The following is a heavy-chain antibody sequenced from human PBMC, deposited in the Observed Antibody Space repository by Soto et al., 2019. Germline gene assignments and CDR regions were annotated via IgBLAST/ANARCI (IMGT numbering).Heavy chain of an antibody. D-gene: IGHD5-18*01. Sequence: ASVKVSCKASGYTFTGYYMHWVRQAPGQGLEWMGWINPNSGGTNYAQKFQGRVTMTRDTSISTAYMELSRLRSDDTAVYYCARRPLWDKYNYYGMDVWGQGTTVTVSS. CDR1: GYTFTGYY. V-gene: IGHV1-2*02. J-gene: IGHJ6*02. CDR2: INPNSGGT. CDR3: ARRPLWDKYNYYGMDV.